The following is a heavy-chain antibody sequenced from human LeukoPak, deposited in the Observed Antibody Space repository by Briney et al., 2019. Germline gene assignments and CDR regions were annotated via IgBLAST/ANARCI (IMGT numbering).Heavy chain of an antibody. CDR3: ARGQELDDGVFDS. D-gene: IGHD1-1*01. CDR2: LRSNGDTA. J-gene: IGHJ4*02. CDR1: GFTFSSFA. V-gene: IGHV3-23*01. Sequence: GGSLRLSCAASGFTFSSFAMTWVRQAPGAGLEWVSTLRSNGDTAYNADSVKGRFTISRDNSKNTVYLQMNILRVEDTAIYYCARGQELDDGVFDSWGQGTLVTVSA.